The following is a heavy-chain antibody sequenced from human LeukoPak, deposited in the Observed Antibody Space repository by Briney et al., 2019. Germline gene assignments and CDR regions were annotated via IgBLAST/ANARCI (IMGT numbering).Heavy chain of an antibody. CDR2: ISPTSDTT. CDR3: ARVRRSGELLDAGRYNWFDP. D-gene: IGHD1-26*01. Sequence: GASVKVSCTAFGYTFTDYYIHWVRQAPGQGLEWLGMISPTSDTTSYLQKFQGRVTMTRDTSTSTVYMALSSLRSGDTAVYYCARVRRSGELLDAGRYNWFDPWGQGTLVTVSS. J-gene: IGHJ5*02. CDR1: GYTFTDYY. V-gene: IGHV1-46*01.